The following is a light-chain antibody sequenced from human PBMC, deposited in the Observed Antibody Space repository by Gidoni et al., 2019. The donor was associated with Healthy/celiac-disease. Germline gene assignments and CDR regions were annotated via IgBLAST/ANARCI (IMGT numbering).Light chain of an antibody. CDR1: QSISSY. CDR3: QQSYSTPPWT. CDR2: AAS. J-gene: IGKJ1*01. Sequence: DIQMTQSPSSLSASVGDRVTIPCRASQSISSYLNWYQQKPGKAPKLLIYAASSLQSGVPSRFSGSGSGTDFTFTISSLQPEDFATYYCQQSYSTPPWTFGQGTKVEIK. V-gene: IGKV1-39*01.